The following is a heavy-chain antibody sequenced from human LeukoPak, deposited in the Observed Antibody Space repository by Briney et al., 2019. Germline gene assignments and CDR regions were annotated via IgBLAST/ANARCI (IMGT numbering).Heavy chain of an antibody. V-gene: IGHV3-30*18. CDR2: ISYDGSNK. Sequence: GGSPRLSCAASGFTFSSYGMHWVRQAPGKGLEWVAVISYDGSNKYYADSVKGRFTISRDNSKNTLYLQMNSLRAEDTAVYYCAKVHPGATYYDFWSGLRPGSAPDFDYWGQGTLVTVSS. CDR1: GFTFSSYG. J-gene: IGHJ4*02. CDR3: AKVHPGATYYDFWSGLRPGSAPDFDY. D-gene: IGHD3-3*01.